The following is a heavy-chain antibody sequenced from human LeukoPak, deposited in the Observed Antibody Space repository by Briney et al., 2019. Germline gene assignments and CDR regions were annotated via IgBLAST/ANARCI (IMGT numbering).Heavy chain of an antibody. CDR3: ARHEHSGILLDN. J-gene: IGHJ4*02. V-gene: IGHV4-39*01. CDR1: GGSIISGSSY. D-gene: IGHD1-26*01. CDR2: MYYNGDT. Sequence: SETLSLTCTVSGGSIISGSSYWAWIRQPPGKGLEWIGSMYYNGDTYYNTSLKSRVTISGDTSKNQFFLKLSSATAADTAVYYCARHEHSGILLDNWGQGTLVTVSS.